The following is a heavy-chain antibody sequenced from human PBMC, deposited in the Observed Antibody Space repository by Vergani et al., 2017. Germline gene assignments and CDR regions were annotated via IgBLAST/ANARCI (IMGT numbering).Heavy chain of an antibody. Sequence: EVQLVESGGGLVKPGGSLRLSCAASGFTFSSYSMNWVRQAPGKGLEWVSSISSSSSYIYYADSVKGRFTISRDNAKNSLYLQMNSLRAEDTAVYYCARADSSGYYGSGFNWGQGTLVTVSS. CDR3: ARADSSGYYGSGFN. D-gene: IGHD3-22*01. J-gene: IGHJ4*02. CDR2: ISSSSSYI. CDR1: GFTFSSYS. V-gene: IGHV3-21*01.